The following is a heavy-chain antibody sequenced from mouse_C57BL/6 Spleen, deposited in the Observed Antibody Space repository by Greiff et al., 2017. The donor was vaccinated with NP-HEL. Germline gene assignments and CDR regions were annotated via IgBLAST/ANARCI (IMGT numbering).Heavy chain of an antibody. CDR3: AREGEDSGPWFAY. V-gene: IGHV5-4*01. CDR2: ISDGGSYT. Sequence: EVQGVESGGGLVKPGGSLKLSCAASGFTFSSYAMSWVRQTPEKRLEWVATISDGGSYTYYPDNVKGRFTISRDNAKNNLYLQMSHLKSEDTAMYYCAREGEDSGPWFAYWGQGTLVTVSA. J-gene: IGHJ3*01. D-gene: IGHD6-1*01. CDR1: GFTFSSYA.